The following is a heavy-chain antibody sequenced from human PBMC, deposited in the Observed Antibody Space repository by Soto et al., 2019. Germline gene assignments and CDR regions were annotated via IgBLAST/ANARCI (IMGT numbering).Heavy chain of an antibody. J-gene: IGHJ4*02. Sequence: GASVKVSCKASGYTFTSYGISWVRQAPGQGLEWMGWISAYNGNTNYAQKLQGRVTMTTDTSTSTAYMELRSLRSDDTAVYYCAIPAIYFDSSGFFFDYWAKGPLAPVSS. V-gene: IGHV1-18*04. CDR1: GYTFTSYG. CDR3: AIPAIYFDSSGFFFDY. CDR2: ISAYNGNT. D-gene: IGHD3-22*01.